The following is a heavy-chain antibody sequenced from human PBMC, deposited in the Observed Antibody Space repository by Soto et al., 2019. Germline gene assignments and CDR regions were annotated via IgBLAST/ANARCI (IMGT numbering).Heavy chain of an antibody. J-gene: IGHJ5*02. CDR1: GFTFSSYS. CDR3: ARDVPYGSGLNWFDP. CDR2: ISSSSSTI. D-gene: IGHD3-10*01. V-gene: IGHV3-48*01. Sequence: GGSLRLSCAASGFTFSSYSMNWVRQAPGKGLEWVSYISSSSSTIYYADSVKGRFTISRDNAKNSLYLQMNSLRAEDTAVYYCARDVPYGSGLNWFDPWGQGTLVTVSS.